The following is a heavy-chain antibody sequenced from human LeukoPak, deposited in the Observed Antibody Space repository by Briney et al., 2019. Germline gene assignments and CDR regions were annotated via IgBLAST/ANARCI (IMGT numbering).Heavy chain of an antibody. D-gene: IGHD1-26*01. CDR2: ISGGGGST. V-gene: IGHV3-23*01. CDR1: GFTFSSYA. CDR3: ARDRNKWGDYYYYGMDV. J-gene: IGHJ6*02. Sequence: GGSLRLSCAASGFTFSSYAMSWARQAPGKGLEWVSAISGGGGSTHYADSVKGRFTISRDNSKNTLYLQVNSLRAEDTAVYYCARDRNKWGDYYYYGMDVWGQGTTVTVSS.